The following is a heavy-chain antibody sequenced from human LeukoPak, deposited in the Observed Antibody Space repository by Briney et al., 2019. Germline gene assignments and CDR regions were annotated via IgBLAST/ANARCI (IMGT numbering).Heavy chain of an antibody. Sequence: GGSLRLSCAASGFTFSSYSMNWVRQAPGKGLEWVSSISSSSSYIYYADSVKGRFTISRDNAKNSLYLQMNSLRAEDTAAYYCARDGSGSYGDYFDYWGQGTLVTVSS. J-gene: IGHJ4*02. CDR1: GFTFSSYS. CDR2: ISSSSSYI. CDR3: ARDGSGSYGDYFDY. D-gene: IGHD1-26*01. V-gene: IGHV3-21*01.